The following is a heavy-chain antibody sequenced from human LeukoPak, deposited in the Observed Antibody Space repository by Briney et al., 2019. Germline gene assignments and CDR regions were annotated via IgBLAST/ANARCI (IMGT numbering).Heavy chain of an antibody. D-gene: IGHD3-22*01. CDR2: IYYRGTT. V-gene: IGHV4-59*01. CDR1: GGSISSYY. J-gene: IGHJ3*01. Sequence: SETLSLTCSVSGGSISSYYWSWIRQPPGKGLECIGYIYYRGTTNYNPSLKSRATISPDTSNSQFSLKLSSVTAADTAVYYCTRFDTVGYYYGFDLWGQGTMVTVSS. CDR3: TRFDTVGYYYGFDL.